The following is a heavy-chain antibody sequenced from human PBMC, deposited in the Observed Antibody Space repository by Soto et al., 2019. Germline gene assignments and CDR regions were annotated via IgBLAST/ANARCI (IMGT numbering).Heavy chain of an antibody. CDR3: EIDKYSESYYYYYGMDV. Sequence: SETLSLTCTVSGGSISSYYWSWIRQPPGKGLEWIGYIYYSGSTNYNPSLKSRVTISVDTPKNQFSLKLSSVTAADTAVYYCEIDKYSESYYYYYGMDVWGQGTKVTVSS. V-gene: IGHV4-59*01. CDR1: GGSISSYY. D-gene: IGHD3-16*01. CDR2: IYYSGST. J-gene: IGHJ6*02.